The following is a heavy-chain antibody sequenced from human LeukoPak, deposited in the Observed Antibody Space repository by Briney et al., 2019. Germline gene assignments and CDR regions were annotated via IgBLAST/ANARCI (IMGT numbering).Heavy chain of an antibody. V-gene: IGHV1-18*01. CDR1: GGTFSSYA. CDR2: ISAYNGNT. CDR3: ARGGRIAVALYFDY. J-gene: IGHJ4*02. D-gene: IGHD6-19*01. Sequence: ASVKVSCKASGGTFSSYAISWVRQAPGQGLEWMGWISAYNGNTNYAQKLQGRVTMTTDTSTSTAYMELRSLRSDDTAVYYCARGGRIAVALYFDYWGQGTLVTVSS.